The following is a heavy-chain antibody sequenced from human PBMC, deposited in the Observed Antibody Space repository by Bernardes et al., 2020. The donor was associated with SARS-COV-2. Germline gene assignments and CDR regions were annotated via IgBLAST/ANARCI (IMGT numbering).Heavy chain of an antibody. CDR1: GYIFTTYY. CDR2: INPSGGGT. Sequence: ASVKVSCKASGYIFTTYYLHWVRQAPGQGLEWMGTINPSGGGTSYAQKFQGRVTMTRDMSTSTVYMELSSLRSEDTAVYLCARDVSTPPYSSGWGFWGQGTLVTVSP. V-gene: IGHV1-46*01. CDR3: ARDVSTPPYSSGWGF. D-gene: IGHD6-19*01. J-gene: IGHJ4*02.